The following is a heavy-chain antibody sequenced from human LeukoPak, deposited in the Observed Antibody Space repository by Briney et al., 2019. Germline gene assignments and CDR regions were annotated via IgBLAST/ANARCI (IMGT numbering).Heavy chain of an antibody. CDR2: INQDGSEK. CDR1: GFTLSSYW. V-gene: IGHV3-7*01. D-gene: IGHD2-15*01. Sequence: PGGSLRLSCADSGFTLSSYWMSWVRQAPGKGLEWVANINQDGSEKYYVDSVKGRFTISRDNAEISLYLQMNSLRAEDTAVNYCATENGYCSGGSCPADAFDIWGQGTMVTVSS. J-gene: IGHJ3*02. CDR3: ATENGYCSGGSCPADAFDI.